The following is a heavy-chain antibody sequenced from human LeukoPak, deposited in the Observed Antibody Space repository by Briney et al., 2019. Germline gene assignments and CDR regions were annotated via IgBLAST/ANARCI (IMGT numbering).Heavy chain of an antibody. Sequence: GGSLRLSCAASGFTFSSYAMHWVRQAPGKGLEWVAVISYDGSNKYYADSVKGRFTISRDNSKNTLYLQMNSLRAEDTAVYYCAKGKGVIAAADLFDYWGQGTLVTVSS. D-gene: IGHD6-13*01. J-gene: IGHJ4*02. CDR2: ISYDGSNK. CDR3: AKGKGVIAAADLFDY. V-gene: IGHV3-30-3*01. CDR1: GFTFSSYA.